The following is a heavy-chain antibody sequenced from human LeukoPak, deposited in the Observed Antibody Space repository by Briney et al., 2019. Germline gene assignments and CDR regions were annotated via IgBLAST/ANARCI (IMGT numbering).Heavy chain of an antibody. CDR2: IYYSGNT. CDR1: GGSISSYY. J-gene: IGHJ4*02. V-gene: IGHV4-59*08. CDR3: ASTTPHYYDSSGYDY. Sequence: SETLSLTCTVSGGSISSYYWSWIRQPPGKGLEWIGYIYYSGNTNYNPSLESRVTISVDTSKNQFSLKLSSVTAADTAVYYCASTTPHYYDSSGYDYWGQGTLVTVSS. D-gene: IGHD3-22*01.